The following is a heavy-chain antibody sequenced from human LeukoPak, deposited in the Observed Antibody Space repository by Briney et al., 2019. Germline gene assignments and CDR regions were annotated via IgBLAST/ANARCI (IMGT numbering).Heavy chain of an antibody. J-gene: IGHJ4*02. V-gene: IGHV3-23*01. CDR3: AKLYGSGSNYFDY. D-gene: IGHD3-10*01. Sequence: PGGSLRLSCAASGFTFTTSAMTWVRQAPGKGLEWVSGISGSGGRIYYADSVKGRFTISRDNSKNTLYLQMNSLRAEDTAVYYCAKLYGSGSNYFDYWGQGTLVTVSS. CDR1: GFTFTTSA. CDR2: ISGSGGRI.